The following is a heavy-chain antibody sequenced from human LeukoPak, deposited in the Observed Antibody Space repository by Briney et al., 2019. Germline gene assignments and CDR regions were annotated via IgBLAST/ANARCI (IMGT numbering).Heavy chain of an antibody. CDR3: ARDFGRGYCGTTSCFAPWFDP. J-gene: IGHJ5*02. CDR2: IHYSGST. D-gene: IGHD2-2*01. V-gene: IGHV4-59*11. CDR1: GGSISNHY. Sequence: SETLSLTCTVSGGSISNHYWSWIRQPPGKGLEWIGYIHYSGSTNYNPSLKSRVTISVDTSKNQFSLKLTSVTAADTAVYYCARDFGRGYCGTTSCFAPWFDPWGQGTLVTVSS.